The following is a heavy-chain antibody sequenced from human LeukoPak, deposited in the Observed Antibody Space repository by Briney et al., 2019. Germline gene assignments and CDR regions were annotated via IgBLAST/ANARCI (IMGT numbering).Heavy chain of an antibody. V-gene: IGHV4-59*08. D-gene: IGHD2/OR15-2a*01. CDR1: GGSVTGYY. CDR2: IFSSGST. J-gene: IGHJ5*02. CDR3: ARLTKFLTTYYPTP. Sequence: PSETLSLTCTVSGGSVTGYYWSWIRQPPGKGLEWVGYIFSSGSTHYNPSLKSRVTISLDTSKSQFSLKLISVTASDTAVYYCARLTKFLTTYYPTPWGQGTLVTVSS.